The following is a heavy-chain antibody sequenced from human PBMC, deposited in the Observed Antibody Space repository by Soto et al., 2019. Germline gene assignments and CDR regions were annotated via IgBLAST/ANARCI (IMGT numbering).Heavy chain of an antibody. CDR1: GFSFSNSG. CDR2: ISYDGSNK. V-gene: IGHV3-30*18. CDR3: AKDRGKIYFDY. Sequence: GGSLRLSCAASGFSFSNSGMHWVRQAPGKGLEWVAFISYDGSNKYYADSVKGRFTISRDNSKNTLYLQMNSLRAEDTAVYYCAKDRGKIYFDYWGQGTLVTVSS. J-gene: IGHJ4*02.